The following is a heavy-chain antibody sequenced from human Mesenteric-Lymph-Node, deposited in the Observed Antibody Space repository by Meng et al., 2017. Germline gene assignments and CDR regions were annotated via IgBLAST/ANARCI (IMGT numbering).Heavy chain of an antibody. CDR1: GGTFSSYT. J-gene: IGHJ6*02. CDR2: IIPILGIA. V-gene: IGHV1-69*02. CDR3: ARGYCSGGSCYAKYYYYYGMDV. Sequence: SVKVSCKASGGTFSSYTISWVRQAPGQGFEWMGRIIPILGIANYAQKFQGRVTITADKSTSTAYMELSSLRSEDTAVYYCARGYCSGGSCYAKYYYYYGMDVWGQGTTVTVSS. D-gene: IGHD2-15*01.